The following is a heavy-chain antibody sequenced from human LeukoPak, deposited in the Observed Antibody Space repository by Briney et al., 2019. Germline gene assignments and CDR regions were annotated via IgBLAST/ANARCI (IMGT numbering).Heavy chain of an antibody. CDR1: GFTFNTYP. V-gene: IGHV3-30*02. Sequence: PGGSLRLSCAASGFTFNTYPMHWVRQAPGKGLEGVALIRDDVAKTNYADSVRGRFTISRDNSRSTVYLQMNSLKPDDTAVYYCATQTITLVVVISPFDYWGQGALVTVSS. D-gene: IGHD3-22*01. CDR2: IRDDVAKT. J-gene: IGHJ4*02. CDR3: ATQTITLVVVISPFDY.